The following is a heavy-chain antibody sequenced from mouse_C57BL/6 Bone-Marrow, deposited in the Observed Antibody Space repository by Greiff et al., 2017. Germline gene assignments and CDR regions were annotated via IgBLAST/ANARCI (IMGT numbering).Heavy chain of an antibody. D-gene: IGHD2-2*01. CDR1: GYSITSGYY. CDR3: ARDLLWLRRGGGDAMDY. CDR2: ISYDGSN. V-gene: IGHV3-6*01. J-gene: IGHJ4*01. Sequence: ESGPGLVKPSQSLSLTCSVTGYSITSGYYWNWIRQFPGNKLEWMGYISYDGSNNYNPSLKNRISITRDTSKNQFFLKLNSVTTEDTATYYCARDLLWLRRGGGDAMDYWGQGTSVTVSS.